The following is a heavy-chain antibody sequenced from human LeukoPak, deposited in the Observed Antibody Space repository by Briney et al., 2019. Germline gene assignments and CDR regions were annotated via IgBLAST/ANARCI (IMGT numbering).Heavy chain of an antibody. CDR3: ARQDSSGYYPTN. CDR2: IHYRGST. D-gene: IGHD3-22*01. V-gene: IGHV4-59*08. Sequence: PSETLSLTCTVSGGSISSYYWSRIRQPPGKGLEWIGYIHYRGSTDYNPSLKSRVTISVDTSKNQFSLKLSSVTAADTAVYYCARQDSSGYYPTNWGQGTLVTVSS. J-gene: IGHJ4*02. CDR1: GGSISSYY.